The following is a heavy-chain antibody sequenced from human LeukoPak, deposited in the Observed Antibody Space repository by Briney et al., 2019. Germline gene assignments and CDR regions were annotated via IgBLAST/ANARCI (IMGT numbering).Heavy chain of an antibody. CDR1: GGSFSDYS. CDR3: ARGSISMIVADAFDI. D-gene: IGHD3-22*01. V-gene: IGHV4-34*01. J-gene: IGHJ3*02. Sequence: PSETLSLTCAVYGGSFSDYSWSWIRQPPGKGLEWIGEINHRGSTNYNSSLKSRVTISVDTSKNQFSLKLSFVTAADTAVYYCARGSISMIVADAFDIWGQGTMVTVSS. CDR2: INHRGST.